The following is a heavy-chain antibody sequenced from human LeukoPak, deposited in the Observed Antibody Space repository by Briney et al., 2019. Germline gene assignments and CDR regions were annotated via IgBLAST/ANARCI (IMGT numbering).Heavy chain of an antibody. CDR2: IYYSGST. D-gene: IGHD2-21*02. CDR3: ARLSDSHFDY. J-gene: IGHJ4*02. Sequence: SETLSLTCTVSGGSISSYYWSWIRQPPGKGLEWIGYIYYSGSTNYNPSLKSRVTISVDTSKNQFSLKLSSVTAADTAVYYCARLSDSHFDYWGQGTLVTVSS. CDR1: GGSISSYY. V-gene: IGHV4-59*08.